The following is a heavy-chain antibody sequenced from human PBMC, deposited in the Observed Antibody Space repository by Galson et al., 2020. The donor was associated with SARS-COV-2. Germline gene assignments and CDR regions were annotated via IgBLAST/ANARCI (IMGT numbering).Heavy chain of an antibody. J-gene: IGHJ4*02. CDR3: ARVYGDYLPYFFDY. CDR1: GYTFTSYG. D-gene: IGHD4-17*01. Sequence: ASVKVSCKASGYTFTSYGISWVRQAPGQGLEWMGWISAYNGNTNYAQKLQGRVTMTTDTSTSTAYMELRSLRSDVTALYYCARVYGDYLPYFFDYWGQGTLVTVSS. CDR2: ISAYNGNT. V-gene: IGHV1-18*01.